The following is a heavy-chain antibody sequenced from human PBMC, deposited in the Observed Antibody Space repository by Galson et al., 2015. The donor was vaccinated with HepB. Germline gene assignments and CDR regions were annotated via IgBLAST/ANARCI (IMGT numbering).Heavy chain of an antibody. CDR2: ISGDDDQ. J-gene: IGHJ2*01. Sequence: PALVKPTQTLTLTCTFSGFSVDTRGVGMAWIRQPPGKALEWLALISGDDDQRYSPSLEHRLTITKDSSKNQVVLTMTNMDPMDRGRYYCARSRRPSWGNWYFDIWGRGTLVTVSS. CDR1: GFSVDTRGVG. V-gene: IGHV2-5*02. CDR3: ARSRRPSWGNWYFDI. D-gene: IGHD7-27*01.